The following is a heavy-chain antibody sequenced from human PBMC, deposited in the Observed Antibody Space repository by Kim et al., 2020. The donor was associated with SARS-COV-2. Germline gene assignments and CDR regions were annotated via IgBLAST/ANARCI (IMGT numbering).Heavy chain of an antibody. D-gene: IGHD1-1*01. CDR1: GFSLTSGGVG. Sequence: SGPTLVNPTQTLTLTCTVSGFSLTSGGVGVGWIRQPPGKTLEWLALIYWDDDKRYRTSLQSRLTITKDSSKQRVALTMTNMDPVDTGTYYWAHMKLRTTGTFGFWGQGTLVTVSS. CDR2: IYWDDDK. J-gene: IGHJ4*02. V-gene: IGHV2-5*02. CDR3: AHMKLRTTGTFGF.